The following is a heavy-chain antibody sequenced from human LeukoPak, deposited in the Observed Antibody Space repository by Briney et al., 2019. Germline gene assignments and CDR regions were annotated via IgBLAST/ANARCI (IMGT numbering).Heavy chain of an antibody. CDR2: IRYDGSNR. CDR1: GFTFSNYA. CDR3: AKDQPYDIVVVPAAFDY. Sequence: GGPLRLSCAASGFTFSNYAMSWVRQAPGKGLEWVAFIRYDGSNRYYADSVKGRFTISRDNSKNTLYLQMNSLRAEDTAVYYCAKDQPYDIVVVPAAFDYWGQGTLVTVSS. J-gene: IGHJ4*02. D-gene: IGHD2-2*01. V-gene: IGHV3-30*02.